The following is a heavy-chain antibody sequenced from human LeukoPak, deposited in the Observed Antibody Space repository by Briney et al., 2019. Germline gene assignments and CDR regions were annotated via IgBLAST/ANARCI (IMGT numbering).Heavy chain of an antibody. D-gene: IGHD3-10*01. CDR3: AREFTMVRGHGRDYYYYYMDV. J-gene: IGHJ6*03. CDR1: GYTFTSYD. V-gene: IGHV1-8*03. CDR2: MNPNSGNT. Sequence: GASVKVSCKASGYTFTSYDINWVRQATGQGLEGMGWMNPNSGNTGYAQKFQGRVTITRNTSISTAYMELSSLRSEDTAVYYCAREFTMVRGHGRDYYYYYMDVWGKGTTVTVSS.